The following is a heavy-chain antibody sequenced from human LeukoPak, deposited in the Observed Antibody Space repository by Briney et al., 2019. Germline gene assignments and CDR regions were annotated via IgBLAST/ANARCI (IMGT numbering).Heavy chain of an antibody. CDR2: IKQDGIDT. Sequence: PGGSLRLSCSASGFIFTTYWMSWVRQAPGKGLEWVANIKQDGIDTNYADSVKGRFTISRDNSKNTVYLQINTLRVEDTAVYYCARGGLETAVKYFFDYWGQGTLITVSS. D-gene: IGHD1-1*01. CDR3: ARGGLETAVKYFFDY. J-gene: IGHJ4*02. V-gene: IGHV3-7*01. CDR1: GFIFTTYW.